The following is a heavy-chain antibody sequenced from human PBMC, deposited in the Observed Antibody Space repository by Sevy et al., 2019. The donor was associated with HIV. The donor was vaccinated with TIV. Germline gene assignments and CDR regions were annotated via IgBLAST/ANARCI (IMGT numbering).Heavy chain of an antibody. D-gene: IGHD5-12*01. CDR1: DGSISSSDYY. J-gene: IGHJ4*02. CDR3: ANKRGYSHGPFDY. Sequence: SETLSLTCTVSDGSISSSDYYWSWIRQPPGKGLEWIGYIHFSGGTYYNPFLKSRVAMSVDTSERQFSLRLSFMTAADTAVYYCANKRGYSHGPFDYWGQGALVTVSS. CDR2: IHFSGGT. V-gene: IGHV4-30-4*01.